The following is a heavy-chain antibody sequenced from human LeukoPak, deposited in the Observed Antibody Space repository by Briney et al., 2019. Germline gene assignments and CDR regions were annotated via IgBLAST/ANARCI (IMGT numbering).Heavy chain of an antibody. CDR2: IWYDGTNK. J-gene: IGHJ3*02. Sequence: GGSLRLSCAASGFTFRNASMSWVRQAPGKRLEWVALIWYDGTNKYYADSVKGRFTITRDNSTNTLYLQMNSLRVEDTAVYYCARDELFYCPTTTCLDDAFDIWGRGQWSPSLQ. D-gene: IGHD2-2*01. CDR3: ARDELFYCPTTTCLDDAFDI. V-gene: IGHV3-33*08. CDR1: GFTFRNAS.